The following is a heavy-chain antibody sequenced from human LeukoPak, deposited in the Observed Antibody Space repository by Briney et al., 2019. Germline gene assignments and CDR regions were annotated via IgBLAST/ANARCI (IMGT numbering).Heavy chain of an antibody. J-gene: IGHJ5*02. CDR1: GYTFTGYY. Sequence: ASVKVSCKASGYTFTGYYMHWVRQAPGQGLEWMGWINPNSGGTNYAQKFQGRVTMTRDTSISTAYMELSRLRSDDTAVYYCARDRYYGSGSSSNWFDPWGQGTLVTVSS. CDR3: ARDRYYGSGSSSNWFDP. D-gene: IGHD3-10*01. CDR2: INPNSGGT. V-gene: IGHV1-2*02.